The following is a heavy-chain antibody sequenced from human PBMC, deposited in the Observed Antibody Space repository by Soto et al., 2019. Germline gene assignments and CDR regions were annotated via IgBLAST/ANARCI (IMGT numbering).Heavy chain of an antibody. D-gene: IGHD2-2*01. Sequence: GASVKVSCKASGYTFPGNYMHWVRPAPLQGLEWMALLNPTSGGTNYAQRFQGRVTMTWDTSISTAYMELKRLRSDDTAIYYCARGYCSSTGFSHYFDYWGQGTRVTVSS. CDR2: LNPTSGGT. J-gene: IGHJ4*02. CDR3: ARGYCSSTGFSHYFDY. V-gene: IGHV1-2*02. CDR1: GYTFPGNY.